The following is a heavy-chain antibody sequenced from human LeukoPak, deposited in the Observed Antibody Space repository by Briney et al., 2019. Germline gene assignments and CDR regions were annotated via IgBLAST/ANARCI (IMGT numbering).Heavy chain of an antibody. V-gene: IGHV3-11*01. J-gene: IGHJ6*03. CDR2: ISSSGSTI. CDR3: AREAITMVRGVARGYMDV. D-gene: IGHD3-10*01. CDR1: GFTFSDYY. Sequence: GGSLRLSCAASGFTFSDYYMSWIRQAPGKGLEWVSYISSSGSTIYYADSVKGRFTISRDNAKNSLYLQMNSLRAEDTAVYYCAREAITMVRGVARGYMDVWGKGTTVTISS.